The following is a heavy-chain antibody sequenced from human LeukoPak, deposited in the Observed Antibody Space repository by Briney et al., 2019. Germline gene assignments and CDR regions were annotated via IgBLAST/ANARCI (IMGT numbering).Heavy chain of an antibody. CDR1: GFTFSSYG. V-gene: IGHV3-30*02. D-gene: IGHD6-13*01. Sequence: GGSLRLSCAPSGFTFSSYGVQWVRQAPGNGLEWLAYIRHDGSNKYYADCVKGRFTISRDNSKNTVYLQMNSLRAEDSALYYCAKDESHSSSYYYGFADYWGQGTLVTVSS. CDR3: AKDESHSSSYYYGFADY. CDR2: IRHDGSNK. J-gene: IGHJ4*02.